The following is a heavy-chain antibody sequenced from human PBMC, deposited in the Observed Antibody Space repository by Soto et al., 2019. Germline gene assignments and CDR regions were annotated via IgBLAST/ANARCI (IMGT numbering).Heavy chain of an antibody. Sequence: PSETLSLTCTVSGGSISSGGYYWSWIRQHPGKGLEWIGYIYYSGSTYYNPSLKSRVTISVDTSKNQFSLKLSSVTAADTAVYYCARRYYYDSSGYDYWGQGTLVNVSS. CDR2: IYYSGST. J-gene: IGHJ4*02. CDR1: GGSISSGGYY. D-gene: IGHD3-22*01. V-gene: IGHV4-31*03. CDR3: ARRYYYDSSGYDY.